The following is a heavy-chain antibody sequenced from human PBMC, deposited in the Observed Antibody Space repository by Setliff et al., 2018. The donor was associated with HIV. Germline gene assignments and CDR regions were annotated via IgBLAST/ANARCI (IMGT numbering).Heavy chain of an antibody. Sequence: GASVKVSCKASGYTFTTYGITWVRQAPGQGLEWMGWISTYNGNTNYAQKFQGRVTMTTVTSTSTAYMELSSLRSEDTAVYYCARYERDGYYDSSGYRFDPWGQGTLVTVSS. CDR3: ARYERDGYYDSSGYRFDP. J-gene: IGHJ5*02. V-gene: IGHV1-18*01. CDR1: GYTFTTYG. CDR2: ISTYNGNT. D-gene: IGHD3-22*01.